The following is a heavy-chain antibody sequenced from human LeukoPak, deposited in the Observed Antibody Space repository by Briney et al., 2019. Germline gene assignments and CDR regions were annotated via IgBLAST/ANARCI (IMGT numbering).Heavy chain of an antibody. J-gene: IGHJ5*02. Sequence: PSQTLSLTCTASGGSISSGGYYWSWIRQHPGKGLEWIGYIYYSGSTYYNPSLKSRVTISVDTSKNQFSLKLSSVTAADTAVYYCARDHRYCTNGVCYHNWFDPWGQGTLVTVSS. V-gene: IGHV4-31*03. CDR3: ARDHRYCTNGVCYHNWFDP. CDR2: IYYSGST. CDR1: GGSISSGGYY. D-gene: IGHD2-8*01.